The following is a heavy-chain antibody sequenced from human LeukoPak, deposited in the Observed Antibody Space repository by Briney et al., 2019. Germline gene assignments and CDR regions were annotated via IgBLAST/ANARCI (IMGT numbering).Heavy chain of an antibody. CDR1: GYTFTSNW. D-gene: IGHD5-18*01. V-gene: IGHV1-46*01. Sequence: GASVKVSCKASGYTFTSNWMHWVRQAPGQGLEWMGVISPSGGSTTYAQKFQGRVTLTRDLSTSTDYLELSSLRSEDTAVYYCARSEDTGIDYWGQGTLVTVSS. CDR2: ISPSGGST. J-gene: IGHJ4*02. CDR3: ARSEDTGIDY.